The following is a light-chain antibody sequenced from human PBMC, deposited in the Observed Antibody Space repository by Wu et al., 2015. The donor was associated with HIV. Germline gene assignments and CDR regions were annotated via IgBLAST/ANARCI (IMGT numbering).Light chain of an antibody. J-gene: IGKJ2*02. Sequence: DIQMTQSPSSLSASVGDRVTITCRASQSISNYLNWYQQKPGKTLAPDLCCIQFAKWVPSRFSGSGSGTDFTLTISSLQPEDFATYYCQQSYSTPGTFGQGTKLGDQ. V-gene: IGKV1-39*01. CDR2: CI. CDR1: QSISNY. CDR3: QQSYSTPGT.